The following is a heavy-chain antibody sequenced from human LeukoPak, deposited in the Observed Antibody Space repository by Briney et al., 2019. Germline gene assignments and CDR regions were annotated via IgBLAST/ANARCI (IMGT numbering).Heavy chain of an antibody. J-gene: IGHJ6*02. CDR2: IRYDGSNK. CDR1: GFTFSSYG. CDR3: ARGGWYEDYYYYGMDV. Sequence: GGSLRLSCAASGFTFSSYGMHWVRQAPGKGLEWVAFIRYDGSNKYYADSVRGRFIISRDNSKNTLYLQMNSLRAEDTAVYYCARGGWYEDYYYYGMDVWGQGTTVTVSS. D-gene: IGHD6-19*01. V-gene: IGHV3-30*02.